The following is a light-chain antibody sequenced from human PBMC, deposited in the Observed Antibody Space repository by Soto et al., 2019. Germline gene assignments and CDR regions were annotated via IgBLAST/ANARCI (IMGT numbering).Light chain of an antibody. CDR1: QDISNY. CDR2: NAS. J-gene: IGKJ2*01. V-gene: IGKV1-33*01. CDR3: QHDDNLRTYT. Sequence: DVQMPQSPSSLYASVEHRVTITCQATQDISNYLYWYQQKPGKAPKLLIYNASNLDKGDPSRFSSSGARADFPIYISNRHPEDMATYYCQHDDNLRTYTFGQGTKLEI.